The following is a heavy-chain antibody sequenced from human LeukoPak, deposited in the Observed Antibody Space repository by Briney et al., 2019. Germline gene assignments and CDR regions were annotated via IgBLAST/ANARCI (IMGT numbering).Heavy chain of an antibody. V-gene: IGHV4-39*07. D-gene: IGHD4-23*01. CDR2: VYYSGNT. CDR3: ARDLYRNSLDAFNI. CDR1: GGSISSSDYY. Sequence: PSETLSLTCAVSGGSISSSDYYWGWIRQPPGKGLEWIGSVYYSGNTYYNPSLKSRVTISVDTSKNQFSLTLSSVTAADTAVYYCARDLYRNSLDAFNIWGQGTMVTVSS. J-gene: IGHJ3*02.